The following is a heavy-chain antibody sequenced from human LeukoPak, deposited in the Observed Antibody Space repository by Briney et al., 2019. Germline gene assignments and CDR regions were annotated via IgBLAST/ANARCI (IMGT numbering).Heavy chain of an antibody. J-gene: IGHJ5*02. V-gene: IGHV4-34*01. Sequence: PSETLSLTCAVYGGSFSGYYWSWIRQPPGKGLDGIGEINHSGSTNYNPSLKSRVTISVDQSKNQFSLKLSSVTAADTAVYYCAREGRKKNWFDPWGQGTLVTVSS. CDR1: GGSFSGYY. CDR3: AREGRKKNWFDP. CDR2: INHSGST. D-gene: IGHD3-10*01.